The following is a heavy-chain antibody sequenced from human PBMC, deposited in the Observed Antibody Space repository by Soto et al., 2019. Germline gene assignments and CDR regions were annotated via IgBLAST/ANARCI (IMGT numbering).Heavy chain of an antibody. D-gene: IGHD3-22*01. CDR1: GGSISSSNW. J-gene: IGHJ4*02. CDR3: AGLIKYYYDTSGYEEDY. V-gene: IGHV4-4*02. Sequence: SETLSLTCAVSGGSISSSNWWSWVRQPPGEGLEWIGEIYHSGSTNYNPSLKSRVTISVDKSKNQFSLKLSSVTAADTAVYYCAGLIKYYYDTSGYEEDYWGQGVLVTVSS. CDR2: IYHSGST.